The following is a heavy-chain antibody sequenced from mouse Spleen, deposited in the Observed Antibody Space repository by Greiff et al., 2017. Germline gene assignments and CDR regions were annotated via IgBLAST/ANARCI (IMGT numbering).Heavy chain of an antibody. CDR3: TRTYYYGSSRYWYFDV. J-gene: IGHJ1*01. CDR1: GFTFSNYW. Sequence: EVHLVESGGGLVQPGGSMKLSCVASGFTFSNYWMNWVRQSPEKGLEWVAEIRLKSNNYATHYAESVKGRFTISRDDSKSSVYLQMNNLRAEDTGIYYCTRTYYYGSSRYWYFDVWGAGTTVTVSS. CDR2: IRLKSNNYAT. D-gene: IGHD1-1*01. V-gene: IGHV6-6*02.